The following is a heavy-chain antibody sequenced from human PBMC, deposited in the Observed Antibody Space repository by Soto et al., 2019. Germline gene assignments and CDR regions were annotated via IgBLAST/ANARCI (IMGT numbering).Heavy chain of an antibody. CDR1: GFTFTSSA. J-gene: IGHJ4*02. Sequence: PSVKVSCKASGFTFTSSAVQWVRQARGQRLEWIGWIVVGSGNTNYAQKFQERVTITRDMSTSTAYMELSSLRSEDTAVYYCAADSFPAYYDFWSGYGYWGQGTLVTVSS. CDR3: AADSFPAYYDFWSGYGY. V-gene: IGHV1-58*01. D-gene: IGHD3-3*01. CDR2: IVVGSGNT.